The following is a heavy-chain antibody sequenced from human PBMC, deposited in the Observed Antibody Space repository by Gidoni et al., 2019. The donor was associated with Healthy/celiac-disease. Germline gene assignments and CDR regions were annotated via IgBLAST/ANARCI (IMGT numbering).Heavy chain of an antibody. V-gene: IGHV3-30-3*01. J-gene: IGHJ6*02. D-gene: IGHD1-26*01. CDR1: GFTFSSYA. Sequence: QVQLVESGGGVVQPGRSLRLSCAASGFTFSSYAMHWVRQAPGKGLEWVAVISYDGSNKYYADSVKGRFTISRDNSKNTLYLQMNSLRAEDTAVYYCARDSAGAAYYYGMDVWGQGTTVTVSS. CDR2: ISYDGSNK. CDR3: ARDSAGAAYYYGMDV.